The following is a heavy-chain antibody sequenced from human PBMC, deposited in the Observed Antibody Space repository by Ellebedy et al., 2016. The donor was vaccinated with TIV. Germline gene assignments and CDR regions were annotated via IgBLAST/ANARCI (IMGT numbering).Heavy chain of an antibody. Sequence: GESLKISCAASGFSFSSYGMHWVRQAPGKGLEWVAVIWYDGFNKDYADSVKGRFTISRDNSKNTLNLEMNSLRAEDTAVYYCARASTSGWYILDYWGQGTLVSVSS. CDR1: GFSFSSYG. D-gene: IGHD6-19*01. CDR2: IWYDGFNK. CDR3: ARASTSGWYILDY. J-gene: IGHJ4*02. V-gene: IGHV3-33*01.